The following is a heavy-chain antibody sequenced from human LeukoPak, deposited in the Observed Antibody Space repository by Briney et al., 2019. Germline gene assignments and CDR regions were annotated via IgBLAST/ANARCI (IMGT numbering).Heavy chain of an antibody. CDR1: SGSISGGDDY. J-gene: IGHJ6*03. Sequence: SETLSLTCTVSSGSISGGDDYWGWIRQPAGKGLVWIGRIYTSGSTNYNPSLKSRVTISVDTSKNQFSLKLNSVTAADTAVYYCARGSKFQSSYDYIDVWGKGTTVTVSS. V-gene: IGHV4-61*02. CDR2: IYTSGST. CDR3: ARGSKFQSSYDYIDV. D-gene: IGHD2-2*01.